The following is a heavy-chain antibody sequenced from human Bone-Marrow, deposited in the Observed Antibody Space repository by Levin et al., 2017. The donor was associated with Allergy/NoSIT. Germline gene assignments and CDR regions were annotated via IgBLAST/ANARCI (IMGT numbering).Heavy chain of an antibody. CDR3: ARGGMSGMDG. CDR1: GYIFPNYG. Sequence: GGSLRLSCKASGYIFPNYGVTWVRQAPGQGLEWMGWISPSSGNTNYAQKLQGRVTMTTDTSTRTAYMELRSLRSDDTAVYYCARGGMSGMDGWGQGTTVTVS. D-gene: IGHD3-3*01. CDR2: ISPSSGNT. J-gene: IGHJ6*02. V-gene: IGHV1-18*01.